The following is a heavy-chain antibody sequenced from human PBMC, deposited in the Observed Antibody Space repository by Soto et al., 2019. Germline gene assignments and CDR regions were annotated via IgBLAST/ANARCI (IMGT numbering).Heavy chain of an antibody. V-gene: IGHV4-34*01. CDR2: INHSGST. CDR3: ASTITIFGVVNDY. J-gene: IGHJ4*02. CDR1: GGSFSGYY. D-gene: IGHD3-3*01. Sequence: SETLSLTCAVYGGSFSGYYWSWIRQPPGKGLEWIGEINHSGSTNYNPSLKSRVTISVDTSKNQFSLKLSSVTAADTAVYYCASTITIFGVVNDYWGQGTLVTVSS.